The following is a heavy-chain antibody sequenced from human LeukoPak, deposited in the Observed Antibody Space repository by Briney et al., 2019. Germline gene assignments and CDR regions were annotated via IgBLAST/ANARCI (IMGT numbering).Heavy chain of an antibody. J-gene: IGHJ4*02. D-gene: IGHD3-10*01. CDR2: ISTSGNSI. CDR3: ARGHYGLDY. V-gene: IGHV3-11*01. Sequence: GRSLRLSCAASGFTFSDYYLSWVRQAPGKGLEWVSYISTSGNSIYYADSVKGRFTISRDNAKNSLSLQMNSLRAEDTALYYCARGHYGLDYWGQGTLVTVSS. CDR1: GFTFSDYY.